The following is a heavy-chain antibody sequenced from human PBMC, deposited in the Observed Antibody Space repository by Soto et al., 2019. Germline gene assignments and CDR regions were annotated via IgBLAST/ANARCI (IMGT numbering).Heavy chain of an antibody. D-gene: IGHD6-13*01. V-gene: IGHV3-64D*06. J-gene: IGHJ6*02. Sequence: GSLRLSCSASGFTFSSYAMHWVRQAPGQGLEYVAAIGSNGGSTYYANSAKGRFTSSRDNSKNTLYLQMISLITEDTAVYYCVTGGDHSSSLYFYYCGMDVWGQGTTVPVSS. CDR3: VTGGDHSSSLYFYYCGMDV. CDR1: GFTFSSYA. CDR2: IGSNGGST.